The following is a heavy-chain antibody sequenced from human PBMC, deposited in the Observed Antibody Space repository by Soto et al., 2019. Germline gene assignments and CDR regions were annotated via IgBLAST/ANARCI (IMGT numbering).Heavy chain of an antibody. CDR2: ISYDGSNK. V-gene: IGHV3-30*18. CDR1: GFTFSSYG. J-gene: IGHJ4*02. Sequence: QVQLVESGGGGVQPGRSLRLSCAASGFTFSSYGMHWVRQAPGKGLEWVAVISYDGSNKYYADSVKGRFTISRDNSKNTLYLQMNSLRAEDTAVYYCAKDEDYWGQGTLVTVSS. CDR3: AKDEDY.